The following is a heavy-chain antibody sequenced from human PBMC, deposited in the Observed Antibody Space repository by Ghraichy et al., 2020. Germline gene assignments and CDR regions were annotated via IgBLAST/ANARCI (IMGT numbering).Heavy chain of an antibody. CDR2: INHSGST. CDR1: GGSFSGYY. Sequence: SETLSLTCAVYGGSFSGYYWSWIRQPPGKGLEWIGEINHSGSTNYNPSLKSQVTISVDTSKNQFSLKLSSVTAADTAVYYCARGALGYSSSVYYFDYWGQGTLVTVSS. V-gene: IGHV4-34*01. CDR3: ARGALGYSSSVYYFDY. D-gene: IGHD6-13*01. J-gene: IGHJ4*02.